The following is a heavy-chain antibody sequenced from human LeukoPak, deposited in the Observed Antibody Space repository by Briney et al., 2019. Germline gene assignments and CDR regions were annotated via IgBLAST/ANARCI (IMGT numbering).Heavy chain of an antibody. D-gene: IGHD3-22*01. V-gene: IGHV3-23*01. CDR2: FSGSGGST. J-gene: IGHJ4*02. CDR3: AGRYDSSGYPLH. Sequence: PGGSLRLSCAASGFTFSSYAMSWVRQAPGKGLECISGFSGSGGSTYYADSVKGRFTISRDNSKNTLYLQMNSLRAEDTAVYYCAGRYDSSGYPLHWGQGTLVTVSS. CDR1: GFTFSSYA.